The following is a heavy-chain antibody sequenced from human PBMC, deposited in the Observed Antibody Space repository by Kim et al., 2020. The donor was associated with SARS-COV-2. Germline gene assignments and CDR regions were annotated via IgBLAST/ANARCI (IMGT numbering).Heavy chain of an antibody. CDR2: IYYSGST. Sequence: SETLSLTCTVSGGSISSYYWSWIRQPPGKGLEWIGYIYYSGSTNYNPSLKSRVTISVDTSKNQFSLKLSSVTAADTAVYYCARGRVTDYYDSSGYYLDAFDIWGQGTMVTVSS. J-gene: IGHJ3*02. CDR1: GGSISSYY. CDR3: ARGRVTDYYDSSGYYLDAFDI. D-gene: IGHD3-22*01. V-gene: IGHV4-59*13.